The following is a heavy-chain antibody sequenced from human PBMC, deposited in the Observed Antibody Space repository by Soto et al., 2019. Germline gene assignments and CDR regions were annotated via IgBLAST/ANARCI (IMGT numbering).Heavy chain of an antibody. Sequence: QLQLQESGPGLVKPSETLSLTCTVSGGSISSSSYYWGWIRQPPGKGLEWIGSIYYSGSTYYTPSLKSRVAFSVDTSKNQFSLKLSSVTAADTAVYYCARVDGVYTPFFDYWGQGTLVTVSS. D-gene: IGHD4-17*01. CDR3: ARVDGVYTPFFDY. CDR2: IYYSGST. J-gene: IGHJ4*02. CDR1: GGSISSSSYY. V-gene: IGHV4-39*01.